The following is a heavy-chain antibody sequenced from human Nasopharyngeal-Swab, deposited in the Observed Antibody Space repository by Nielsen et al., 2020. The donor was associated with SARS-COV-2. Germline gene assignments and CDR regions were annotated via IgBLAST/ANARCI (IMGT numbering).Heavy chain of an antibody. CDR2: IRSKANSYAT. V-gene: IGHV3-73*01. Sequence: GESLKISCAASGFTFSGSAMHRVRQASGKGLEWVGRIRSKANSYATAYAASVKGRFTISRDDSKNTAYLQMNSLKTEDTAVYYCTGHPAPTAMVDSYWFDPWGQGTLVTVSS. CDR1: GFTFSGSA. J-gene: IGHJ5*02. D-gene: IGHD5-18*01. CDR3: TGHPAPTAMVDSYWFDP.